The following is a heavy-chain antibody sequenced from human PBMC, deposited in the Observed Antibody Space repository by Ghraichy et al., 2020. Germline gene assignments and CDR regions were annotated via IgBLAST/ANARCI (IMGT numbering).Heavy chain of an antibody. V-gene: IGHV3-53*01. J-gene: IGHJ3*02. CDR2: IYVRGNT. CDR3: ARAPRGSHFDI. D-gene: IGHD2-15*01. CDR1: GLTVSTSF. Sequence: GGSLRLSCAVSGLTVSTSFMSWVRQAPGKRPEWVSTIYVRGNTEYADSVKGRFTILRDSSKIRIDLQMTNLRHDDSAVYYCARAPRGSHFDIWGQGTMVSVSS.